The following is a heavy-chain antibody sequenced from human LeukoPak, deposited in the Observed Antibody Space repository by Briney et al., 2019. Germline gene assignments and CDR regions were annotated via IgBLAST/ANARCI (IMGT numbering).Heavy chain of an antibody. V-gene: IGHV3-23*01. CDR2: ICGGCANT. CDR1: GFTFSSYA. CDR3: AKERDSSYHY. Sequence: GGSLRLSCAASGFTFSSYATSWVRQAPGRGLEWVSAICGGCANTYYADSVKGRFTISRDDSRNMLYLHMNSLTAEDTAVYFCAKERDSSYHYWGQGTLVTVSS. D-gene: IGHD3-22*01. J-gene: IGHJ4*02.